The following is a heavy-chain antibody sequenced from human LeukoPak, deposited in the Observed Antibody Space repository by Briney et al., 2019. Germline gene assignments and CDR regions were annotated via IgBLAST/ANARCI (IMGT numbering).Heavy chain of an antibody. Sequence: GGSLRLSCEASGFYFSGSTMNWVRQAPGKGLEWIAVTSNSGGNFFYADSVKARCTISTDNSKTTLSLKLTSLRVDDPAVYYCAKDAAGAVNSRWSNYMDIWGKGTRVIVS. D-gene: IGHD6-19*01. CDR3: AKDAAGAVNSRWSNYMDI. J-gene: IGHJ6*03. V-gene: IGHV3-23*01. CDR1: GFYFSGST. CDR2: TSNSGGNF.